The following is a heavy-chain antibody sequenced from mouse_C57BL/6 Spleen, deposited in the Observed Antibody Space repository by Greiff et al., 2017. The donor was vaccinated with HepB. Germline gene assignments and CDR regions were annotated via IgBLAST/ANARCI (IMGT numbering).Heavy chain of an antibody. J-gene: IGHJ3*01. V-gene: IGHV1-81*01. D-gene: IGHD1-1*01. CDR1: GYTFTSYG. CDR3: ARSYYCSRPAWLAY. CDR2: IYPRSGHT. Sequence: VQLQQSGAELARPGASVKLSCKASGYTFTSYGISWVKQRTGQGLEWIGEIYPRSGHTYYNEKFKGKATLTADKSSSTAYMELRSLTSEDSAVYFWARSYYCSRPAWLAYWGQGTLVTVSA.